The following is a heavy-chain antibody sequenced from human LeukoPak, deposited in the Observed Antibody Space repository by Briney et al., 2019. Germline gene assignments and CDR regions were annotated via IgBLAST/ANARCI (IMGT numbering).Heavy chain of an antibody. CDR2: ISGSGGST. CDR3: AVYGYNSPFYS. J-gene: IGHJ4*02. CDR1: GFTFSSYS. V-gene: IGHV3-23*01. Sequence: GSLRLSCAASGFTFSSYSMNWVRQAPGKGLEWVSAISGSGGSTYYADSVKGRFTISRDNSKNTLYLQMNSLRAEDTAVYYCAVYGYNSPFYSWGQGTLVTVSS. D-gene: IGHD5-24*01.